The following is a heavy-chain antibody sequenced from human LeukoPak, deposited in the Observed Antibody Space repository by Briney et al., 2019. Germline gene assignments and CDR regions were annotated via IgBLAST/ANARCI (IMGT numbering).Heavy chain of an antibody. CDR1: GGTFNNFA. D-gene: IGHD6-13*01. CDR3: ARGPHTSSWYKHAFDI. CDR2: IFPVFGTP. Sequence: EASVKVSCKASGGTFNNFAICWVRQAPGQGLEWMGGIFPVFGTPTYAQKFQGRVTITADESTRTAHMELSSLRSDDTAVYYCARGPHTSSWYKHAFDIWAQGTMVTVSS. J-gene: IGHJ3*02. V-gene: IGHV1-69*01.